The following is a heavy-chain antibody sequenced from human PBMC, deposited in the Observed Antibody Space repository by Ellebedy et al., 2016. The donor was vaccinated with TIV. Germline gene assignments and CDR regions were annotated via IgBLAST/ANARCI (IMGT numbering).Heavy chain of an antibody. CDR1: GFIFSDFG. D-gene: IGHD1/OR15-1a*01. J-gene: IGHJ4*02. V-gene: IGHV3-30*03. CDR3: ARDRPITGRTSWCFDY. Sequence: GESLKISCAASGFIFSDFGIHWVRQAPAKGLEWVTVISDDGIYKYYAKSVKGRFTISRDSSKNTVYLQMNSLTAEDAAVYYCARDRPITGRTSWCFDYWGQGALVTVSS. CDR2: ISDDGIYK.